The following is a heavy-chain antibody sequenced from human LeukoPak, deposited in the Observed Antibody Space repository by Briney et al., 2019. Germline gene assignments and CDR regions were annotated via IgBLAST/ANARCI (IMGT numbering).Heavy chain of an antibody. CDR2: ISYEGKNK. V-gene: IGHV3-30*18. J-gene: IGHJ4*02. CDR3: AKEKDYYVSGSNSD. Sequence: PGRSLRLSCAAFGFIFSRYGMHWVRQAPDKGLEWVAVISYEGKNKYYADSVKGRFTISRDNSKNTLYLEMNSLRPEDTAVYFCAKEKDYYVSGSNSDWGQGTLVTVSS. CDR1: GFIFSRYG. D-gene: IGHD3-10*01.